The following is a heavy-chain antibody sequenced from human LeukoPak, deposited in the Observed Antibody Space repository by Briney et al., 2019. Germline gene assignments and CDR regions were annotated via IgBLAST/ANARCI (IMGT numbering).Heavy chain of an antibody. J-gene: IGHJ4*02. CDR3: ARDSHWNSFDY. CDR2: INHSGST. D-gene: IGHD1-7*01. V-gene: IGHV4-34*01. CDR1: GESFGGFY. Sequence: SETLSLTCAVYGESFGGFYWTWIRQPPGKGLEWIGEINHSGSTNYNPSLKSRVTISVDTSKNQFSLKLSSVTAADTAVYYCARDSHWNSFDYWGQGTLVTVSS.